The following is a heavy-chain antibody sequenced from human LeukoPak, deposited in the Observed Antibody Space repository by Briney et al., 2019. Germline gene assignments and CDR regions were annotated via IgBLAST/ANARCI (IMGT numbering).Heavy chain of an antibody. D-gene: IGHD4-17*01. J-gene: IGHJ3*02. Sequence: ASVKVSCKXSGYTFTGYYMHWVRQAPGQGLEWMGWINPNSGGTNYTQKFQGRVTMTRDTSISTAYMELSRLRSDDTAVYYCARDITYGDYADAFDIRGQGTMVTVSS. CDR1: GYTFTGYY. CDR2: INPNSGGT. CDR3: ARDITYGDYADAFDI. V-gene: IGHV1-2*02.